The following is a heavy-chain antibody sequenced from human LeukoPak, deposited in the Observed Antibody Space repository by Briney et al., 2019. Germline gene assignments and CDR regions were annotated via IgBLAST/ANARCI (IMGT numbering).Heavy chain of an antibody. CDR1: GFTFSDYY. Sequence: GGSLRLSCAASGFTFSDYYMSWIRQAPGKGLEWVSYISSSSSYTNYADSVKGRFTISRDNAKNSLYLQMNSLRAEDTAVYYCAKIRPLYSSLGPFDYWGQGTLVTVSS. J-gene: IGHJ4*02. CDR2: ISSSSSYT. CDR3: AKIRPLYSSLGPFDY. D-gene: IGHD2-2*02. V-gene: IGHV3-11*03.